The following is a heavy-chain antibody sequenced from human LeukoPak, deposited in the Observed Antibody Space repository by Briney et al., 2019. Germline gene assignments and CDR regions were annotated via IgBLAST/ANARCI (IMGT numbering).Heavy chain of an antibody. Sequence: GGSLRLSCEASGFTFSNYYMNWVRQAPGKGLVWVSRIKNDGSDTTNADSVKGRFTISRDNARNTVYLQMISPRVEDSAVYYCTRDRNHYYMDVWGKGTTVTVSS. CDR3: TRDRNHYYMDV. CDR1: GFTFSNYY. CDR2: IKNDGSDT. V-gene: IGHV3-74*01. J-gene: IGHJ6*03.